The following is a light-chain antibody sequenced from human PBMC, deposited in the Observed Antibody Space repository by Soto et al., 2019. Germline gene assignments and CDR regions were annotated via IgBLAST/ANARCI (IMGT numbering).Light chain of an antibody. CDR1: SSDVGGYNY. CDR2: EVS. V-gene: IGLV2-8*01. CDR3: SSYAGRNNFV. Sequence: QSVLTQPPSASGSPGQSVTISCTGTSSDVGGYNYVSWYQQHPGKAPKLMIYEVSKRPSGVPDRFSGSKSGGAASLTVSGLQAEDEADYYCSSYAGRNNFVFGTGTKVTVL. J-gene: IGLJ1*01.